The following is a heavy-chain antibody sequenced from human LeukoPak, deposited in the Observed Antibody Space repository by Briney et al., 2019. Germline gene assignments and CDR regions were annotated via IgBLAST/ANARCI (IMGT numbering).Heavy chain of an antibody. J-gene: IGHJ4*02. CDR1: DGSINSYY. D-gene: IGHD3-22*01. CDR2: IYYSGST. Sequence: PSETLSLTCSVSDGSINSYYWNWIRRPPGKGLEWIGYIYYSGSTNYNPSLKSRVTISVDTSKNQFSLKLSSVTAADTAAYYCARAPTYYYDSSGYFDYWGQGTLVTVSS. V-gene: IGHV4-59*01. CDR3: ARAPTYYYDSSGYFDY.